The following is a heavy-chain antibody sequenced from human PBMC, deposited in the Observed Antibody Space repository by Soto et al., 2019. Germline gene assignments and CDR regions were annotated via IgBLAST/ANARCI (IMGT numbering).Heavy chain of an antibody. D-gene: IGHD3-9*01. CDR2: IYWNDDK. Sequence: QITLKESGPTLVKPTQTLTLTCTFSGFSLSTSGVGVGWIRQPPGKALEWLAVIYWNDDKRYSPSLKSRLTITKDTSKNQVVLTMTNMDPVDTATYYCAHAAGDFDWSLYYFDYWGQGTLVTVSS. V-gene: IGHV2-5*01. CDR3: AHAAGDFDWSLYYFDY. J-gene: IGHJ4*02. CDR1: GFSLSTSGVG.